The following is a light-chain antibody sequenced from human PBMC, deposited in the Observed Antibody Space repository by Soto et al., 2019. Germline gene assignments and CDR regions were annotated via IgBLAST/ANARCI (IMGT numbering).Light chain of an antibody. CDR1: QSISSPY. Sequence: IVLTHSPGTLSLSPVERATLSCSASQSISSPYLAWYQQKPGQAPRLLIDGASSRATGVPARFSGSGSGTEFTLTISSLQSEDFAVYYCHHYNNWPRTFGQGTKVDIK. J-gene: IGKJ1*01. V-gene: IGKV3D-15*01. CDR2: GAS. CDR3: HHYNNWPRT.